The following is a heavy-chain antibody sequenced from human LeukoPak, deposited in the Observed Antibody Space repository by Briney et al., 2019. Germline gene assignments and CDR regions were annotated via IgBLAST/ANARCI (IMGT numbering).Heavy chain of an antibody. CDR1: GFTFITYS. CDR2: ISSSSSYI. Sequence: AGGSLRLSCAASGFTFITYSMNWVRQAPGKGLQWVSSISSSSSYIYYADSVKGRFTISRDNAKNSLYLQMNSLRAEDTAVYYCAKDRRLLLSSWFDYWGQGTLVTVSS. D-gene: IGHD3-22*01. V-gene: IGHV3-21*01. CDR3: AKDRRLLLSSWFDY. J-gene: IGHJ4*02.